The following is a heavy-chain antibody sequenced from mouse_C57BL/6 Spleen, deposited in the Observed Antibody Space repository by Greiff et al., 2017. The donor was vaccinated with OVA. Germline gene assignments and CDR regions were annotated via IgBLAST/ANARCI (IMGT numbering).Heavy chain of an antibody. CDR2: IYPGDGDT. CDR3: ARGTGGYYFDY. V-gene: IGHV1-80*01. Sequence: QVHVKQSGAELVKPGASVKISCKASGYAFSSYWMNWVKQRPGKGLEWIGQIYPGDGDTNYNGKFKGKATLTADKSSSTAYMQHSSLTSEDSAVYFCARGTGGYYFDYWGQGTTLTVSS. D-gene: IGHD3-1*01. CDR1: GYAFSSYW. J-gene: IGHJ2*01.